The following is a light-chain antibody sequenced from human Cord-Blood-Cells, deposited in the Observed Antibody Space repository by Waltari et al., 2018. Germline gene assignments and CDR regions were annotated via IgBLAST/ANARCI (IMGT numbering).Light chain of an antibody. CDR3: QSADSSGTWV. CDR1: ALPKQN. J-gene: IGLJ3*02. V-gene: IGLV3-25*02. CDR2: KDS. Sequence: SNELTQPPSVSVSPGQTARITCSGDALPKQNAYWYQQKPGQAPVLVIYKDSERPSGIPERFSGSSSGTTVTLTISGVQAEDEADYYCQSADSSGTWVFGGGTKLTVL.